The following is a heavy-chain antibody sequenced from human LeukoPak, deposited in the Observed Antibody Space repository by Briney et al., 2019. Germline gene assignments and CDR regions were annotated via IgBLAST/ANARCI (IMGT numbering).Heavy chain of an antibody. CDR2: IYHSGST. CDR3: ARHEYDSSGYYYVPFAFDI. J-gene: IGHJ3*02. Sequence: PSETLSLTCTVSGGSISSGGYYWSWIRQPPGKGLEWIGYIYHSGSTYYNPSLKSRVTISVDRSKNQFSLKLSSVTAADTAVYYCARHEYDSSGYYYVPFAFDIWGQGTMVTVSS. D-gene: IGHD3-22*01. V-gene: IGHV4-30-2*01. CDR1: GGSISSGGYY.